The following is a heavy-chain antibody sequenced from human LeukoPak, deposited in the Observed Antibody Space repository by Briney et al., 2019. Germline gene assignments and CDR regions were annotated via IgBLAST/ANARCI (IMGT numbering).Heavy chain of an antibody. Sequence: PGGSLRLSCAASGFTFSSYAMHWVRQAPGKGLEWVAVISYDGSNKYYADSVKGRFTISRDNSKNTLYLQMNSLRAEDTAVYYCAKDTLHYYDSSGLIDYWGQGTLVTVSS. CDR1: GFTFSSYA. J-gene: IGHJ4*02. V-gene: IGHV3-30*04. CDR3: AKDTLHYYDSSGLIDY. D-gene: IGHD3-22*01. CDR2: ISYDGSNK.